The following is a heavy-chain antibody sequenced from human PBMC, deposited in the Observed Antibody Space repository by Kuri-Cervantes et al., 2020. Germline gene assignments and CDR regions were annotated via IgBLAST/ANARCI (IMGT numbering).Heavy chain of an antibody. CDR1: GFTFSSYG. J-gene: IGHJ6*02. D-gene: IGHD5-24*01. V-gene: IGHV3-30*03. CDR3: ARDYMADYYYYYGMDV. Sequence: GGSLRLSCAASGFTFSSYGMHWVRQAPGKGLEWVAVISYDGSNKYYADSVKGRFTISRDNSKNTLYLQMNSLRAEDTAVYYCARDYMADYYYYYGMDVWGQGTTVTVSS. CDR2: ISYDGSNK.